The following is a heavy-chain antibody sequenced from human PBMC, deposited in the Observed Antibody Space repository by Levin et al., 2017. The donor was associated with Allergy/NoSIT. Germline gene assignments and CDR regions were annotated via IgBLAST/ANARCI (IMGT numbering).Heavy chain of an antibody. V-gene: IGHV4-59*01. CDR3: AREVIFWGSYRRPYYMDV. D-gene: IGHD3-16*02. CDR1: GGSISSYY. CDR2: IYYSGST. J-gene: IGHJ6*03. Sequence: SCTVSGGSISSYYWSWIRQPPGKGLEWIGNIYYSGSTNYNPSLKSRVTISVDTSKNQFSLKLSSVTAADTAVYYCAREVIFWGSYRRPYYMDVWGKGTTVTVSS.